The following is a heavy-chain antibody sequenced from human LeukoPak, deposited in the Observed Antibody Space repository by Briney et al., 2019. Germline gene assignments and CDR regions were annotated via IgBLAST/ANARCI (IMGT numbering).Heavy chain of an antibody. CDR3: AKDQTYYYDSSGYYSDMDV. CDR1: GFTFSSYA. Sequence: TGGSLRLSCAASGFTFSSYAMSWVRQAPGKGLEWVSGISGSGGSTYYADSVKGRFTISRDNSKNTLYLQMNSLRAEDTAVYYCAKDQTYYYDSSGYYSDMDVWGKGTTVTISS. D-gene: IGHD3-22*01. J-gene: IGHJ6*03. CDR2: ISGSGGST. V-gene: IGHV3-23*01.